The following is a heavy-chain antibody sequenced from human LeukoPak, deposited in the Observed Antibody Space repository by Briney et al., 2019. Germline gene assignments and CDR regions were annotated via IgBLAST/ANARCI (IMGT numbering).Heavy chain of an antibody. CDR3: ALGGLDSSGLDY. J-gene: IGHJ4*02. CDR2: IKQDGSEK. V-gene: IGHV3-7*03. Sequence: PGGSLRLSCAASGFTFSSYWMSWVRQAPGKGLEWVANIKQDGSEKYYVDSVKGRFTISRDNAKNSLYLQMNSLRSDDTAVYYCALGGLDSSGLDYWGQGTLVTVSS. D-gene: IGHD6-19*01. CDR1: GFTFSSYW.